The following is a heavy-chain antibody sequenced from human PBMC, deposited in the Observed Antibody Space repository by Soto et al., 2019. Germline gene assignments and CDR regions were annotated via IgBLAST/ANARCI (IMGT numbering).Heavy chain of an antibody. D-gene: IGHD6-19*01. J-gene: IGHJ4*02. CDR3: TRQTDAVQWLVVPTDYNFDY. CDR1: GFTFGGSA. Sequence: GGSLRLSCAASGFTFGGSAMHWVRQASGKGLEWVGHIRSKTNSYATAYAESVKGRFTNSRDDSMNTAYLQMNSLKTEDTAVYFCTRQTDAVQWLVVPTDYNFDYWGQGTLVTVSS. CDR2: IRSKTNSYAT. V-gene: IGHV3-73*01.